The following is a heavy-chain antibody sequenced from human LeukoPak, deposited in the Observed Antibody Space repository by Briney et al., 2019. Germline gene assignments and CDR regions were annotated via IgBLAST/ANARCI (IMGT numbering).Heavy chain of an antibody. J-gene: IGHJ4*02. CDR2: IIPILGIA. V-gene: IGHV1-69*04. D-gene: IGHD3-16*01. CDR3: ARPGGAVWTCPYFDY. Sequence: SVKVSCKASGGTFSSYAISWVRQAPGQGLKWMGRIIPILGIANYAQKFQGRVTITADKSTSTAYMELSSLRSEDTAVYYCARPGGAVWTCPYFDYWGQGTLVTVSS. CDR1: GGTFSSYA.